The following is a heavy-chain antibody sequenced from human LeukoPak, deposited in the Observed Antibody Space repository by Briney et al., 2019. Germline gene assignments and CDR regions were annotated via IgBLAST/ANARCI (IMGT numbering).Heavy chain of an antibody. Sequence: SETLSLTCTVSGGSISSYYWSWIRQPAGKGLEWIGRIYTSGSTNYNPSLKSRVTMSVDTSKNQFSLKLSSVTAADTAVYYCARGRHYYGSGSYDYYYYYMDVWGKGTTVTISS. J-gene: IGHJ6*03. CDR3: ARGRHYYGSGSYDYYYYYMDV. V-gene: IGHV4-4*07. D-gene: IGHD3-10*01. CDR1: GGSISSYY. CDR2: IYTSGST.